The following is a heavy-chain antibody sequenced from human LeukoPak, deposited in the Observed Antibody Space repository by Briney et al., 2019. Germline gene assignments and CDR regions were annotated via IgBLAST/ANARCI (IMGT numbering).Heavy chain of an antibody. CDR2: ISGSGGRT. CDR1: GFTFNNYA. D-gene: IGHD1-26*01. V-gene: IGHV3-23*01. Sequence: PGGSLRLSCAASGFTFNNYAMSWVRQAPGKGLEWVSAISGSGGRTYYTDSVKGRFTISRDNSKNTLYLQMNSLRAEDTAVYYCAKLGTIGGGIYSEFEYWGQGTLVTVSS. CDR3: AKLGTIGGGIYSEFEY. J-gene: IGHJ4*02.